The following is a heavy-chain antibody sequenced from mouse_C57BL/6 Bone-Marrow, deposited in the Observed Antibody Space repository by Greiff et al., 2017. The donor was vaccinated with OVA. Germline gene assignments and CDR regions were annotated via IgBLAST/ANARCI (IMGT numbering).Heavy chain of an antibody. V-gene: IGHV5-6*01. CDR1: GFTFSSYG. J-gene: IGHJ2*01. D-gene: IGHD4-1*01. CDR2: ISSGGSYT. Sequence: EVHLVESGGDLVKPGGSLKLSCAASGFTFSSYGMSWVRQTPDKRLEWVATISSGGSYTYYPDSVKGRFTITRDNAKNTLYLQMSSLKSEDTAMYYCARHTWDGYWGQGTTLTVSS. CDR3: ARHTWDGY.